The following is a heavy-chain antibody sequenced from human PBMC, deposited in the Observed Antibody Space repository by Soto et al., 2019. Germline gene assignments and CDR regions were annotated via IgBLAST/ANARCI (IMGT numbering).Heavy chain of an antibody. CDR3: ARDSGDATLRQWGRSFHY. V-gene: IGHV1-46*01. CDR2: INPSAGGT. D-gene: IGHD1-26*01. J-gene: IGHJ4*02. CDR1: GFTFTNYY. Sequence: QVQLVQSWAEVMKPGASVNISCKASGFTFTNYYIHWLRQAPGQGLEWLGLINPSAGGTFYAQKFRGRVTVTRDTSTGTVYMELSNLRSEDTAVYFCARDSGDATLRQWGRSFHYWGQGTLVTVSS.